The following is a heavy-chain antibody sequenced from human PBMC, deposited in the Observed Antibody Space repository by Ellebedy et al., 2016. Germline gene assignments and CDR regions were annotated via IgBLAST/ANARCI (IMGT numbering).Heavy chain of an antibody. J-gene: IGHJ4*02. CDR1: GGSISSSSYY. V-gene: IGHV4-39*07. Sequence: SETLSLTCTVSGGSISSSSYYWGWLRQPPGKGLEWIGSIYYRGSTYYNPSLKRRVTISVDTSKNQFSLKLSSVTAADTAVYYCARASDYYGSGIWGQGTLVTVSS. D-gene: IGHD3-10*01. CDR3: ARASDYYGSGI. CDR2: IYYRGST.